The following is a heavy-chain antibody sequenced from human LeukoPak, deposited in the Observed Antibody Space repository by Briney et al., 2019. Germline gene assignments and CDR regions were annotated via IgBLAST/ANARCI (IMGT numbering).Heavy chain of an antibody. CDR1: GFTVSSNY. D-gene: IGHD2-2*01. Sequence: GGSLRLSCAASGFTVSSNYMSWVRQAPGRGLEWVSVIYSGGSTYYADSVKDRFTISRDNSKNTLYLQMNSLRAEDTAVYYCTLVPPNPWGQGTLVTVSS. CDR2: IYSGGST. V-gene: IGHV3-66*01. CDR3: TLVPPNP. J-gene: IGHJ5*02.